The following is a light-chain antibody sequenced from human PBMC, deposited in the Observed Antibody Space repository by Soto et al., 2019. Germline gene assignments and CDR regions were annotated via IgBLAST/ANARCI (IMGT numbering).Light chain of an antibody. CDR3: QQYGSSVLT. V-gene: IGKV3-20*01. J-gene: IGKJ4*01. Sequence: EIVLTQSPDTLSLSPGERATHSCRASQSVSTNSLAWYQQKRGQAPRPLIYGASRRATGTPDRFSGSGSGTDFTLVISRLEPEDFAVYYCQQYGSSVLTFGGGTKVDIK. CDR1: QSVSTNS. CDR2: GAS.